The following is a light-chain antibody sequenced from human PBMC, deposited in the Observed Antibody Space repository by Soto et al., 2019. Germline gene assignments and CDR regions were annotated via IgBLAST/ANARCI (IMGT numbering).Light chain of an antibody. CDR2: KAS. V-gene: IGKV1-5*03. CDR3: QQFSSYSGT. J-gene: IGKJ1*01. Sequence: DIQMTQSPSTLSASVGDRVSITCRASQSISSWLAWYQQKPGKAPKLLIYKASSLESGVPSRFSGSGSGTEFTLTISSLQPDDFATYYCQQFSSYSGTFGQGTKVEIK. CDR1: QSISSW.